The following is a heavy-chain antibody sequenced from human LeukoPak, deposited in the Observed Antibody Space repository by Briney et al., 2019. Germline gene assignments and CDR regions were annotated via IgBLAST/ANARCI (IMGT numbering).Heavy chain of an antibody. CDR3: ARDPIILRYFDWYEGSYGMDV. CDR2: ISYDGSNK. D-gene: IGHD3-9*01. Sequence: GGSLRLSCAASGFTLSSYAMHWVRQTPGKGLEWVAVISYDGSNKYYADSVKGRFTISRDNSKNTLYLQMNSLRAEDTAVYYCARDPIILRYFDWYEGSYGMDVWGQGTTVTVSS. CDR1: GFTLSSYA. V-gene: IGHV3-30-3*01. J-gene: IGHJ6*02.